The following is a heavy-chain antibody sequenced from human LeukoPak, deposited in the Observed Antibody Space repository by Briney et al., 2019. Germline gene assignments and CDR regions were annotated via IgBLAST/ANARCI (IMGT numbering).Heavy chain of an antibody. J-gene: IGHJ4*02. CDR2: IYPGDSDV. CDR3: VRQGYNSTWDRYLAY. Sequence: GESLKISCKGSGYNFSNYWIGWVRQMPGKGLEWMGIIYPGDSDVRYSPSFQGQVTISADKSISTAYLQWSSLQASDTAMYYCVRQGYNSTWDRYLAYWGQGTQVTVSS. CDR1: GYNFSNYW. D-gene: IGHD6-13*01. V-gene: IGHV5-51*01.